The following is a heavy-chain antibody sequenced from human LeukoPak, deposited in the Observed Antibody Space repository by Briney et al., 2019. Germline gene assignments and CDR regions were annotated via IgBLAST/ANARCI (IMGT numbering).Heavy chain of an antibody. CDR3: ARGKYYGDSDF. CDR2: VYHSGST. D-gene: IGHD3-3*01. Sequence: SQTLSLTCSVSGDSVISGLYYWTWVRQPPGKGPEWIGYVYHSGSTTYNPSLKSRVTISIDTSQNKFSLKLRSVTAADKAMYYCARGKYYGDSDFWGQGTLVIVSS. CDR1: GDSVISGLYY. V-gene: IGHV4-61*01. J-gene: IGHJ4*02.